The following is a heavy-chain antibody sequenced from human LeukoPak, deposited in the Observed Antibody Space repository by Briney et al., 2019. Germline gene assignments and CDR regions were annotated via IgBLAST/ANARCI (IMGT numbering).Heavy chain of an antibody. Sequence: PGGSLRLSCAASGLTVNNYAMSWVRQAPGRRLEWVSGISGSGDSTYYAASVKGRFTISRDNYKTTLYLQMNSLRAEDTAVYYCARGRYCSRTSCYIDYWGQGTLVTVSS. CDR1: GLTVNNYA. D-gene: IGHD2-2*02. CDR3: ARGRYCSRTSCYIDY. V-gene: IGHV3-23*01. J-gene: IGHJ4*02. CDR2: ISGSGDST.